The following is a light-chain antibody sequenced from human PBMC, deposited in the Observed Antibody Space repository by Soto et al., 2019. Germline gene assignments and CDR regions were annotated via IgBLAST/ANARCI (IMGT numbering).Light chain of an antibody. CDR1: QSVSNNY. CDR2: GAS. CDR3: QQYGSSGT. Sequence: EIVLTQSPGTLSLSPGERATLSCRASQSVSNNYLAWYQQKPGQAPRLLIYGASNSATGIPDRFSGSGSGTDFTLTISRLEPEDFAVYYCQQYGSSGTFGQGPKVEIK. V-gene: IGKV3-20*01. J-gene: IGKJ1*01.